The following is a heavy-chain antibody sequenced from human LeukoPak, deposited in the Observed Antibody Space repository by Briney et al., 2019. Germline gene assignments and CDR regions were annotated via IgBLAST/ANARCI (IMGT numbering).Heavy chain of an antibody. CDR1: GGSFSGYY. CDR3: ASSIPFPNWFDP. D-gene: IGHD2-2*01. CDR2: INHSGST. Sequence: PSETLSLTCAVYGGSFSGYYWSWIRQPPGKGLEWIGEINHSGSTNYNPSLKSRVTISVDTSKNQFSLKLSSVTAADTAVYYCASSIPFPNWFDPWGQGTLVTVSS. J-gene: IGHJ5*02. V-gene: IGHV4-34*01.